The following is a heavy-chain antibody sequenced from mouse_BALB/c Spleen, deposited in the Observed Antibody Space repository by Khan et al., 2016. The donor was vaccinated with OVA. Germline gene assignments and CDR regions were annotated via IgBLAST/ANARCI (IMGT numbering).Heavy chain of an antibody. D-gene: IGHD1-1*01. CDR3: ARAVYYGAWLAF. J-gene: IGHJ3*01. CDR2: ICAGGST. Sequence: QMQLEESGPGLVAPSQSLSITCTVSGFSLNSYGVHWVRQPPGKGLEWLGVICAGGSTNHNSALMSRMSISKNNYKSQVFLILNSMQTDDTAMYYGARAVYYGAWLAFWGQGTPVTVSA. CDR1: GFSLNSYG. V-gene: IGHV2-9*02.